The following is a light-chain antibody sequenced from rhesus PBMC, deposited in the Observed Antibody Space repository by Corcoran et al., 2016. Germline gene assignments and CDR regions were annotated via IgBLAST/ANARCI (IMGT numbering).Light chain of an antibody. CDR1: SSDIGGYNY. Sequence: QAALTQPRSVSGSPGQSVTISCTGTSSDIGGYNYVSWYRQYPGTAPKVMIYEVSKRPSGVSDRFSGSKSGNTASRTISGLQAEDEAYYYCKSYVDTSNYIFGTGTRLTVL. J-gene: IGLJ1*01. V-gene: IGLV2-32*02. CDR3: KSYVDTSNYI. CDR2: EVS.